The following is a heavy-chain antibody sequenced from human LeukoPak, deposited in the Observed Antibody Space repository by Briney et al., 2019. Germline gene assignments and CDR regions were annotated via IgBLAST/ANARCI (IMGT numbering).Heavy chain of an antibody. CDR1: GFTFSSYA. Sequence: GGSLRLSCAASGFTFSSYAMTWVHQAPGKGLEWVSSISGSDGSTYYADSVKGRFTISRDNAKNSLYLQMNSLRAEDTAVYYCARAEEYYDFWSGYYRGFKRTQNFDYWGQGTLVTVSS. V-gene: IGHV3-23*01. CDR3: ARAEEYYDFWSGYYRGFKRTQNFDY. CDR2: ISGSDGST. D-gene: IGHD3-3*01. J-gene: IGHJ4*02.